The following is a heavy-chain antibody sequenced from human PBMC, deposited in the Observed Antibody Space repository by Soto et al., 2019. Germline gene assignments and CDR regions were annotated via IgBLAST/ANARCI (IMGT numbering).Heavy chain of an antibody. Sequence: EVQLVQSGAEVKKPGTTVKISCKVSGYTFTDYYIHWVQQAPGKGLEWMGLVDPEDAETIYAEKFQDRVTITADTSTDTAYMELSSLRSDDTAVYYCATLTRSTGAIFDYWGQGTLVTVSS. CDR3: ATLTRSTGAIFDY. D-gene: IGHD4-4*01. CDR1: GYTFTDYY. V-gene: IGHV1-69-2*01. CDR2: VDPEDAET. J-gene: IGHJ4*02.